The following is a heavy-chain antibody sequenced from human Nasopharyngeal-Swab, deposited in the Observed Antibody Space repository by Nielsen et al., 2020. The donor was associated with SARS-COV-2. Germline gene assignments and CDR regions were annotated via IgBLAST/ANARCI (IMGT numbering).Heavy chain of an antibody. J-gene: IGHJ4*02. CDR1: GFTFSSYA. V-gene: IGHV3-23*01. CDR2: ISGSGGST. Sequence: GGSLRLSCAASGFTFSSYAMSWVRQAPGKGLEWVSAISGSGGSTYYADSVKGRFTISRDNSKNTLYLQMNSLRAEDTAVYYCAKVLMGWKLLFYFDYWGQGTLVTVSS. D-gene: IGHD1-26*01. CDR3: AKVLMGWKLLFYFDY.